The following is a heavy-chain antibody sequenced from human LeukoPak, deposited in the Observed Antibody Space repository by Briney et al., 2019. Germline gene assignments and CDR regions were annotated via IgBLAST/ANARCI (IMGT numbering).Heavy chain of an antibody. CDR2: ISYDGSNK. CDR3: AREQGDDYVWGSYRRSYYFDY. Sequence: PGGSLRLSCAASGFPFSSYAVHWVRQAPGKGLEWVAVISYDGSNKYYADSVEGRFTISRDNSKNTLYLQMNSLRAEDTAVYYCAREQGDDYVWGSYRRSYYFDYWGQGTLVTVSS. D-gene: IGHD3-16*02. V-gene: IGHV3-30-3*01. CDR1: GFPFSSYA. J-gene: IGHJ4*02.